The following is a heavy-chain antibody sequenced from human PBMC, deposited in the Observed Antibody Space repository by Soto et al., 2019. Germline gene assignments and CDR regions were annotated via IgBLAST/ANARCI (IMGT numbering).Heavy chain of an antibody. Sequence: SETLSLTCAVYGGSFSGYYWSWIRQPPGKGLEWIGEINHSGSTNYNPSLKSRVTRSVDTSKNQFSLKLSSLTAADTAVYYCARVAVWAARRWPTVTTSWFDPWGQGTLV. D-gene: IGHD4-4*01. V-gene: IGHV4-34*01. CDR3: ARVAVWAARRWPTVTTSWFDP. CDR1: GGSFSGYY. J-gene: IGHJ5*02. CDR2: INHSGST.